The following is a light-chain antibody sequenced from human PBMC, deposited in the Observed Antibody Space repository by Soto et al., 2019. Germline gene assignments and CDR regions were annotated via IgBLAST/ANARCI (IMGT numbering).Light chain of an antibody. J-gene: IGKJ3*01. CDR1: QSVSSY. Sequence: EIVLTQSPATLSLSPGERATLSCRASQSVSSYLAWSQQKPGQAPRLLIYDASNRATGVPARFSGSGSGTDFTLTISSLEPEDFAVYYCHHRSNWHFTFGPGTKVDV. CDR2: DAS. CDR3: HHRSNWHFT. V-gene: IGKV3D-11*02.